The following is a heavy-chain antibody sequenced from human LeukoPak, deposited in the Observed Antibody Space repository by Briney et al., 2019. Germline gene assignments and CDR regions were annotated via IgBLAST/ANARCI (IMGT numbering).Heavy chain of an antibody. CDR1: GGSISSYY. CDR3: ARAGTLTSFDP. CDR2: IYYSGST. V-gene: IGHV4-59*01. Sequence: SETLSLTCTVSGGSISSYYWSWIRQPPGKGLEWIGYIYYSGSTNYNPSLKSRITISVDTSKNQFSLKLSSVTAADTAVYYCARAGTLTSFDPWGQRTLVTVSS. D-gene: IGHD3-9*01. J-gene: IGHJ5*02.